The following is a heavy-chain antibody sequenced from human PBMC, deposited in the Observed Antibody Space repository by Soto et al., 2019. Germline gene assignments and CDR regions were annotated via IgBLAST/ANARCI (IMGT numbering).Heavy chain of an antibody. D-gene: IGHD2-15*01. CDR3: ARSEEDSDYYYYGLDV. CDR2: TYYRSRWYS. V-gene: IGHV6-1*01. J-gene: IGHJ6*02. Sequence: SQTLSLTCVISGDSVSSSSVAWNWVRQSPSRGLEWLGRTYYRSRWYSDFAVSVRGRIVINADTSKDQFSLQLNSVTPEDTAVYFCARSEEDSDYYYYGLDVWGQGTTVTVSS. CDR1: GDSVSSSSVA.